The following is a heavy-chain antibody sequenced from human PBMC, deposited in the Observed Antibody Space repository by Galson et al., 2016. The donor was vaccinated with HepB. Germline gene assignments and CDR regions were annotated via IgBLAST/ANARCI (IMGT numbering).Heavy chain of an antibody. CDR3: AREIKDTITVGWFFDL. CDR2: IGRGGDT. CDR1: GFTFSTSD. J-gene: IGHJ2*01. D-gene: IGHD1-20*01. Sequence: SLRLSCAASGFTFSTSDMHWVRQGTGKGLEWVSAIGRGGDTYYSGSVEGRFTISRENAKNSLYLEMSSLSPGDTAVYYCAREIKDTITVGWFFDLWGRGTLVTVSS. V-gene: IGHV3-13*01.